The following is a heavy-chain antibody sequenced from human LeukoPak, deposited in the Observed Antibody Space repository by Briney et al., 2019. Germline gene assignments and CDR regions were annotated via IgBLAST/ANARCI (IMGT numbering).Heavy chain of an antibody. CDR3: ARGRRWFDP. CDR2: INHSGST. D-gene: IGHD1-14*01. Sequence: SETLSHTCAVYGGSFSGYYWSWIRQPPGKGLEWIGEINHSGSTNYNPSLKSRVTISVDTSKNQFSLKLSSVTAADTAVYYCARGRRWFDPWGQGTLVTVSS. V-gene: IGHV4-34*01. CDR1: GGSFSGYY. J-gene: IGHJ5*02.